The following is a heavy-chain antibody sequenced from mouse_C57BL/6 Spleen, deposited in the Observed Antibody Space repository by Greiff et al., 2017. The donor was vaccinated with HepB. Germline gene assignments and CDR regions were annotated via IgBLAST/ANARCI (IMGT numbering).Heavy chain of an antibody. CDR1: GYTFTNYW. D-gene: IGHD1-1*01. Sequence: ESGAELVRPGPSVKMSCKASGYTFTNYWIGWAKQRPGHGLEWIGDIYPGGGYTNYNEKFKGKATLTADKSSSTAYMQFSSLTSEDSAIYYCARSDYGRDAMDYWGQGTSVTVSS. J-gene: IGHJ4*01. V-gene: IGHV1-63*01. CDR2: IYPGGGYT. CDR3: ARSDYGRDAMDY.